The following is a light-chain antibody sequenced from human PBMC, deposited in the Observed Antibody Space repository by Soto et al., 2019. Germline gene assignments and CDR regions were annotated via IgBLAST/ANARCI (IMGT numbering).Light chain of an antibody. CDR2: QTS. CDR3: NQRQSWPRT. Sequence: EIVLTQSPATLSSFPGDRVTVYCGDSQYINTRLAWYQHRPGQAPRLLIYQTSIRAAGIPARFSARGSGTDFTLTISDVQTEDFALYYCNQRQSWPRTFGKGTKVDIK. J-gene: IGKJ1*01. CDR1: QYINTR. V-gene: IGKV3-11*01.